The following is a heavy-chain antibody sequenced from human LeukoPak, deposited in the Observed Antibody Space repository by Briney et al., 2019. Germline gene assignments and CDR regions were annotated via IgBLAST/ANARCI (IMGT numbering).Heavy chain of an antibody. Sequence: GGSLRLSCAAAGFTFSSYSMNWVRQAPGKGLEWVSSISSSSSYIYYADSVKGRFTISRDNAKNSLYLQMNSLRAEDTAVYYCAREWGRPHDAFDIWGQGTMVTVSS. D-gene: IGHD7-27*01. CDR3: AREWGRPHDAFDI. CDR1: GFTFSSYS. V-gene: IGHV3-21*01. J-gene: IGHJ3*02. CDR2: ISSSSSYI.